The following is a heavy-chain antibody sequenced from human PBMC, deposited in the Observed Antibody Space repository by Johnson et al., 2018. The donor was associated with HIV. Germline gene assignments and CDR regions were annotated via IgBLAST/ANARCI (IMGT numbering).Heavy chain of an antibody. V-gene: IGHV3-20*04. Sequence: VQLVESGGGVVRPGGSVRLSCAASGFTFDDYGMTWVRQAPGKGLEWVSGFNWNGGSTGYADSVKGRFAISRDDSKNTLFLQMNSLRAEDTAIYYCAKDGSGTYPNAFDIWGQGTMVTVSS. CDR1: GFTFDDYG. J-gene: IGHJ3*02. CDR2: FNWNGGST. CDR3: AKDGSGTYPNAFDI. D-gene: IGHD1-26*01.